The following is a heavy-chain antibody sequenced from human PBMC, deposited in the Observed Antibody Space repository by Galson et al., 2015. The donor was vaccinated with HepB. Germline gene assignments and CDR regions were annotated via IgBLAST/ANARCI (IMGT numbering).Heavy chain of an antibody. V-gene: IGHV2-5*01. CDR1: GFSLTTSGVG. CDR2: IFWNDDK. CDR3: AHSRDDGYGYYYSHVDF. Sequence: PALVKPTQSLTLTCSFSGFSLTTSGVGVGWIRQPPGKALEWLALIFWNDDKRYSPSLQSRLTITKDTSKNQVVLTMTNMDPVDTATYYYAHSRDDGYGYYYSHVDFWGHGALVTVSS. J-gene: IGHJ4*01. D-gene: IGHD3-22*01.